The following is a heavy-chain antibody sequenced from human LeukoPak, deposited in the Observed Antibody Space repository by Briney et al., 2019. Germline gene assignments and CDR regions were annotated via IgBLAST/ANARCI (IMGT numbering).Heavy chain of an antibody. V-gene: IGHV4-34*01. CDR3: ARAGIAAAGTIRGVKYFQH. J-gene: IGHJ1*01. Sequence: SETLSLTCAVYGGSFSGYYWSWIRQPPGKGLEWIGEINHSGSTNYNPSLKSRVTISVDTSKNQFSLKLSSVAAADTAVYYCARAGIAAAGTIRGVKYFQHWGQGTLVTVSS. CDR2: INHSGST. D-gene: IGHD6-13*01. CDR1: GGSFSGYY.